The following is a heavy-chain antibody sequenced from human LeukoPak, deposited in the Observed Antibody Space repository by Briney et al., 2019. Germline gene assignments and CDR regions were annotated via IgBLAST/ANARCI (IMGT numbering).Heavy chain of an antibody. D-gene: IGHD2-15*01. CDR1: GDSINDHY. Sequence: KPSETLSLTSTVSGDSINDHYWSWIRQPPGEGLEWIAYIYSSVSTNYNPSLKSRVTISIDTSKIQFSLKLTSVTGAVAGLYYCARQRCSGGSCYRVDQLYYMDVWGKGTTVTVSS. J-gene: IGHJ6*03. CDR2: IYSSVST. V-gene: IGHV4-4*09. CDR3: ARQRCSGGSCYRVDQLYYMDV.